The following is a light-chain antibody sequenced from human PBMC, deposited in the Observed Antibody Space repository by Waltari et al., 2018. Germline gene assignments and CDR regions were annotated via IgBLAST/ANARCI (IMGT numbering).Light chain of an antibody. J-gene: IGLJ2*01. V-gene: IGLV3-21*02. Sequence: SYVLTQPASVSVAPGQTATITCGGKSIGTKSVHWYRQRAGQTPVLVVYDDIKRPSGVPGRFPGSNSGNTATLTITRVEDGDEADYYCQVWDSSSNHAVFGGGTKLTVL. CDR1: SIGTKS. CDR2: DDI. CDR3: QVWDSSSNHAV.